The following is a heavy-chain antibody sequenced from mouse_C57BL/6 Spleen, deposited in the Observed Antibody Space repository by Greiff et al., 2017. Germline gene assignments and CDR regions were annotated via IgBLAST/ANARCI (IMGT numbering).Heavy chain of an antibody. Sequence: VQLQQSGPELVKPGASVKISCKASGYAFRSSWMNWVKQRPGKGLEWIGRIYPGDGDTNYNGKFKGKATLTADKSSSTAYMQLSSLTAEDSAVYFCARLGWSYYAMDYWGQGTSVTVSS. D-gene: IGHD1-1*02. J-gene: IGHJ4*01. CDR1: GYAFRSSW. V-gene: IGHV1-82*01. CDR3: ARLGWSYYAMDY. CDR2: IYPGDGDT.